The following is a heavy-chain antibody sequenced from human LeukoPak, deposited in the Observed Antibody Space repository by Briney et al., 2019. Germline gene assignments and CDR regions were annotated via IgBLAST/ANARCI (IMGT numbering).Heavy chain of an antibody. D-gene: IGHD2-15*01. Sequence: GRSLRLSCAASGFTFSSYAMHWVRQAPGKGLEWVAVISYDGSNKYYADSVKGRFTISRDNSKNTLYLQVNSLRAEDTAVYYCARDKQLGYCSGGSCYYDAFDIWGQGTMVTVSS. V-gene: IGHV3-30*04. CDR2: ISYDGSNK. J-gene: IGHJ3*02. CDR1: GFTFSSYA. CDR3: ARDKQLGYCSGGSCYYDAFDI.